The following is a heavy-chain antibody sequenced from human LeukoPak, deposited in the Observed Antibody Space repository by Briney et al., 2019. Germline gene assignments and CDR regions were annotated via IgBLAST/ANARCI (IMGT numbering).Heavy chain of an antibody. CDR1: GGSISSGGYS. CDR3: ARVLEDGYKQYYFDY. J-gene: IGHJ4*02. Sequence: SETLSLTCAVSGGSISSGGYSWSWIRQPPGKGLEWIGYIYHSGSAYYNPSLKSRVTISVDTSKKQFSLRLGSVTAADTAVYYCARVLEDGYKQYYFDYWGQGTLVTVSS. V-gene: IGHV4-30-2*01. D-gene: IGHD5-24*01. CDR2: IYHSGSA.